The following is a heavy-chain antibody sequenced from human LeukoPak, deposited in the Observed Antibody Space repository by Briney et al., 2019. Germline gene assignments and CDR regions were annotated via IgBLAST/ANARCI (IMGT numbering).Heavy chain of an antibody. Sequence: GGSLRLSCAASGFTFSSYAMSWVRQAPGKGLEWVSTISGSGGSTYYADSVKGRFTISRDNSKNTLYLQMNSLRAEDTAVYYCAKSVVGATLLYSAFDIWGQGTMVTVSS. CDR3: AKSVVGATLLYSAFDI. V-gene: IGHV3-23*01. D-gene: IGHD1-26*01. CDR1: GFTFSSYA. J-gene: IGHJ3*02. CDR2: ISGSGGST.